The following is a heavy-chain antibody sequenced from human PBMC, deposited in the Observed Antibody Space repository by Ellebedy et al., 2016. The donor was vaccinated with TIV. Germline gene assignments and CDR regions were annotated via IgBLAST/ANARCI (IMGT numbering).Heavy chain of an antibody. D-gene: IGHD1-26*01. CDR2: ISSSSSYI. CDR1: GFTFSSYS. CDR3: ARSVSGSYYRPVWDWFDP. Sequence: GESLKISXAASGFTFSSYSMNWVRQAPGKGLEWVSSISSSSSYIYYADSVKGRFTISRDNAKNSLYLQMNSLRAEDTAVYYCARSVSGSYYRPVWDWFDPWGQGTLVTVSS. J-gene: IGHJ5*02. V-gene: IGHV3-21*01.